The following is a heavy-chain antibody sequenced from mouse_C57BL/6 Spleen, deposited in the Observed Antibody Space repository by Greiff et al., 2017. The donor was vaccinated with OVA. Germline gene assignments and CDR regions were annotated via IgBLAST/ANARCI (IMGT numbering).Heavy chain of an antibody. Sequence: EVQLQQSGPELVKPGASVKISCKASGYTFTDYYMNWVKQSHGKSLEWIGDINPNNGGTSYNQKFKGKATLTVDKSSSTAYMERRSLTSEDSAVYYCARYNYNYGNYGGFAYWGQGTLVTVSA. D-gene: IGHD2-1*01. CDR2: INPNNGGT. CDR3: ARYNYNYGNYGGFAY. V-gene: IGHV1-26*01. CDR1: GYTFTDYY. J-gene: IGHJ3*01.